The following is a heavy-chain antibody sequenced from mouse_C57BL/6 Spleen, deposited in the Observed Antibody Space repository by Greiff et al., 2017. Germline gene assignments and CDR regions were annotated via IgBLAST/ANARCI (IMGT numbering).Heavy chain of an antibody. CDR2: INPSSGYT. D-gene: IGHD2-3*01. Sequence: VQLQQSGAELARPGASVKMSCKASGYTFTSYTMHWVRQRPGQGLEWIGYINPSSGYTKYNQKFKDKATLTADKSSSTAYRQLSSLKSEDSAVYYCARSGYYVDFDYWGQGTTLTVSS. V-gene: IGHV1-4*01. CDR1: GYTFTSYT. J-gene: IGHJ2*01. CDR3: ARSGYYVDFDY.